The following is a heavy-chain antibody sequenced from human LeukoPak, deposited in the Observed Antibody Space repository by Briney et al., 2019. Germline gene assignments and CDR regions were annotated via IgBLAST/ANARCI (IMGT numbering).Heavy chain of an antibody. D-gene: IGHD3-22*01. V-gene: IGHV1-69*13. Sequence: SVTVSCKASGGAFSSYAISWVRQAPGQGLEWMGGIIPIFGTANYAQKFQGRVTITADESTSTAYMELSSLRSEDTAVYYCARDYYDSSAFDYWGQGTLVTVSS. CDR1: GGAFSSYA. CDR3: ARDYYDSSAFDY. J-gene: IGHJ4*02. CDR2: IIPIFGTA.